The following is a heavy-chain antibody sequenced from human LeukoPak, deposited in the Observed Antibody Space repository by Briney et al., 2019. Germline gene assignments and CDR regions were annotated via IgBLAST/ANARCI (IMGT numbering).Heavy chain of an antibody. V-gene: IGHV4-34*01. Sequence: PSETLSLTCAVYGGSFSGYYWSWLRQPPGKGLEWIGEINHSGSTNYNPSLKSRVTISVDTSKNQFSLKLSSVTAADTAVYYCAGWVGYCSSTSCYMDYWGQGTLVTVSS. D-gene: IGHD2-2*02. CDR3: AGWVGYCSSTSCYMDY. J-gene: IGHJ4*02. CDR1: GGSFSGYY. CDR2: INHSGST.